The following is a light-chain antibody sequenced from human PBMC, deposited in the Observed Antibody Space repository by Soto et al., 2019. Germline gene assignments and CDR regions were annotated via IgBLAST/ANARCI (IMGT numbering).Light chain of an antibody. J-gene: IGKJ2*01. Sequence: DIQMTQSPSTLSASVGDRVTITCRASQSISKWLAWYRQKPGKAPNLLIYDASTLESGVPSRFSGTGSGTEFTLTITGLQLDDFATYYCQQYDSYSPYTFGQGTKLEIK. CDR3: QQYDSYSPYT. CDR2: DAS. CDR1: QSISKW. V-gene: IGKV1-5*01.